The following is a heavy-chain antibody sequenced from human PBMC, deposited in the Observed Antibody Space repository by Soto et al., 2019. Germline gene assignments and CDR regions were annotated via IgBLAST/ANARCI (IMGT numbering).Heavy chain of an antibody. V-gene: IGHV3-7*01. D-gene: IGHD2-21*02. CDR2: IKEDGSQQ. Sequence: EVQLVESGGGLVQPGGSLRFSCAASRFTFSSYWMSWVRQAPGKGLEWVANIKEDGSQQYYVDSVKGRFTVSRDNAKNSLYLQMNSLRAEDTALYYCTRLAVGVTDDYWGQGTLVTVSS. J-gene: IGHJ4*02. CDR1: RFTFSSYW. CDR3: TRLAVGVTDDY.